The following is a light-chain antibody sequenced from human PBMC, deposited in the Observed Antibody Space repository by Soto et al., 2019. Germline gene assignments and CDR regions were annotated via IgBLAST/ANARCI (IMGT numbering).Light chain of an antibody. CDR2: GNS. Sequence: QSALTQRPSVSGAPGQRVTISCTGSNSNIGAGYDVHWYQQLPGTAPKLLIYGNSNRPSGVPDRFSGSKSGTSASLTITGLQAEDEADYYCQSYGDSLSGYVFGTGTKVTVL. CDR1: NSNIGAGYD. V-gene: IGLV1-40*01. J-gene: IGLJ1*01. CDR3: QSYGDSLSGYV.